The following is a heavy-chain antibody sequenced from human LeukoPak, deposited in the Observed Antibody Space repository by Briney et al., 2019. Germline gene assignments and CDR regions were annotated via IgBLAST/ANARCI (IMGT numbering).Heavy chain of an antibody. CDR3: ASYDYVCGSSLS. Sequence: SETLSLTCTVSGGSISGSSYYWSWIRQHPGKGLEWIGYIYYSGSTYYNPSLKSRVTISVDTSKNQFSLKLSSVTAADTAVYYCASYDYVCGSSLSWGQGTLVTVSS. V-gene: IGHV4-39*01. J-gene: IGHJ5*02. CDR2: IYYSGST. CDR1: GGSISGSSYY. D-gene: IGHD3-16*01.